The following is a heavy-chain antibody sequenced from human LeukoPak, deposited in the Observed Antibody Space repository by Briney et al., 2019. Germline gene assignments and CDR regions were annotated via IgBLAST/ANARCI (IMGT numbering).Heavy chain of an antibody. CDR2: ITSSSSYI. V-gene: IGHV3-21*01. D-gene: IGHD3-10*01. Sequence: PGESLRLSCAASGFTFSSYNMNWVRQAPGKGLEWVSSITSSSSYIYYADSVKGRFTISRDNAKNSLYLQMNSLRAEDTAVYYCARDVYYGSGSPRLDYWGQGTLVTVSS. J-gene: IGHJ4*02. CDR1: GFTFSSYN. CDR3: ARDVYYGSGSPRLDY.